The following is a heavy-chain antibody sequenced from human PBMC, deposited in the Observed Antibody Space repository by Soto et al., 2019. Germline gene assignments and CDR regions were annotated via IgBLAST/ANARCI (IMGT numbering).Heavy chain of an antibody. V-gene: IGHV1-18*01. Sequence: GASVKVSCKASGYTFTSYGVSWVRQAPGQGLEWMGWISAYNGNTNYAQKLQGRVTMTTDTSTSTAYMELRSLRSDDTAVYYCARVRGGRGPPNFDYWGQGTLVTVSS. CDR1: GYTFTSYG. D-gene: IGHD2-15*01. CDR3: ARVRGGRGPPNFDY. CDR2: ISAYNGNT. J-gene: IGHJ4*02.